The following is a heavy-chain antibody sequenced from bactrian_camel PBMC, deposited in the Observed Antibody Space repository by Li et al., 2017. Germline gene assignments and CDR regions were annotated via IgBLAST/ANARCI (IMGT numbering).Heavy chain of an antibody. V-gene: IGHV3S26*01. CDR3: AADPWYDGRWACKDEADFTY. CDR2: IDGERGDTT. D-gene: IGHD1*01. Sequence: VQLVESGGGSVQAGGSLKLSCVGFGDPFSANCMGWFRQAPGKEAEGVATIDGERGDTTTYGDSVKGRFTIYGDLKSTVYLEMNRLNADDTATYYCAADPWYDGRWACKDEADFTYWGQGTQVTVSS. CDR1: GDPFSANC. J-gene: IGHJ4*01.